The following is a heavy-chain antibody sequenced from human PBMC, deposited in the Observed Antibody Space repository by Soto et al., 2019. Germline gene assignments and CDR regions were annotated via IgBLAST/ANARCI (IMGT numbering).Heavy chain of an antibody. J-gene: IGHJ4*02. CDR3: AKVSGSYFTGPTYYFDY. CDR2: ISYDGSNK. Sequence: QVQLVESGGGVVQPGRSLRLSCAASGFTFSSYGMHWVRQAPGKGLEWVAVISYDGSNKYYADSVKGRFTISRDNSKNTRYLQMNSLRAEYTAVYYCAKVSGSYFTGPTYYFDYWGQGTLVTVSS. CDR1: GFTFSSYG. V-gene: IGHV3-30*18. D-gene: IGHD1-26*01.